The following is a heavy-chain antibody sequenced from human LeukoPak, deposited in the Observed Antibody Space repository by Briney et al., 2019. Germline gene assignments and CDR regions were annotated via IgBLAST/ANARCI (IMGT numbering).Heavy chain of an antibody. CDR3: ARVRTYGSGNYNDY. Sequence: PGGSLRLSCAASGFTFSSYSMNWVRQAPGKGLEYVSAINSNGGSTYYADSVKGRFTISRDNSKNTLYLQMGSLRPEDMAVYYCARVRTYGSGNYNDYWGQGTLVTVSS. D-gene: IGHD3-10*01. J-gene: IGHJ4*02. V-gene: IGHV3-64*02. CDR1: GFTFSSYS. CDR2: INSNGGST.